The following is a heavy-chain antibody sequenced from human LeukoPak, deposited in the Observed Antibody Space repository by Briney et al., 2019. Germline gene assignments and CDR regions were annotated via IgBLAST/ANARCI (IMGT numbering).Heavy chain of an antibody. CDR3: AKDPDEWELLRHDAFDI. Sequence: GGSLRLSCAASGFTFSSYEMNWVRQAPGKGLEWVSYISSSGSTIYYADSVKGRFTISRDNAKNTLYLQMNSLRAEDTAVYYCAKDPDEWELLRHDAFDIWGQGTMVTVSS. V-gene: IGHV3-48*03. J-gene: IGHJ3*02. CDR2: ISSSGSTI. D-gene: IGHD1-26*01. CDR1: GFTFSSYE.